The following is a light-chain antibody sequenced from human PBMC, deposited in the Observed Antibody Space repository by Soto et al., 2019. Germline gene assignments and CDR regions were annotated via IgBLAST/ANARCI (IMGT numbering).Light chain of an antibody. V-gene: IGLV1-44*01. CDR3: AAWDDSLDVLI. CDR2: NIN. Sequence: QSVLTQPPSASGTPGQRVTVSCSGSSSNIGSNTVNWYQHLPGTAPKLLIYNINQRPSGVPDRFSGSKSGTSASLAISGLQSEDEADYFCAAWDDSLDVLIFGGGTNVTVL. CDR1: SSNIGSNT. J-gene: IGLJ2*01.